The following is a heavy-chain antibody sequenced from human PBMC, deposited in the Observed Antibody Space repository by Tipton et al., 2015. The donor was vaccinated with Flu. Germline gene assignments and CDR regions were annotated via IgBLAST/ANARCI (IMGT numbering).Heavy chain of an antibody. D-gene: IGHD2-21*02. Sequence: QLVQSGGDLVQPGRSLRLSCTASGFTFNDYAIHWVRQAPGKGLEWVSGVSWNSGNIVYADSVKGRFTISRDNAKNSLYLQMNSLRVEDTALYYCAKDMGDSGDLGGSFDYWCQGTLVTVSS. V-gene: IGHV3-9*01. CDR2: VSWNSGNI. CDR1: GFTFNDYA. CDR3: AKDMGDSGDLGGSFDY. J-gene: IGHJ4*02.